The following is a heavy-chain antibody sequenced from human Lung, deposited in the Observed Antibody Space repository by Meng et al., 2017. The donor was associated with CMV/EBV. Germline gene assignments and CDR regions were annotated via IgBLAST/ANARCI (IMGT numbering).Heavy chain of an antibody. Sequence: SXTLSLXCTVSGGSISSSSYYWGWIRQPPGKGLEWIGSIYYSGSTYYNPSLKSRVSISVDTSKNQFSVKLSSVTAAETAVYFCARQVTEYNDFWHDYYPCIDYWXHGTXVTVSS. CDR2: IYYSGST. CDR3: ARQVTEYNDFWHDYYPCIDY. V-gene: IGHV4-39*01. D-gene: IGHD3-3*01. J-gene: IGHJ4*01. CDR1: GGSISSSSYY.